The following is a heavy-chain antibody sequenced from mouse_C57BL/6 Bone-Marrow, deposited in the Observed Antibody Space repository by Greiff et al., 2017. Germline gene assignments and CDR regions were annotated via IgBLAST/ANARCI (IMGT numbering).Heavy chain of an antibody. D-gene: IGHD1-3*01. J-gene: IGHJ3*01. CDR3: ARRLGRAPFAY. Sequence: QVQLQQSGAELVKPGASVKLSCKASGYTFTSYWMHWVKQRPGQGLEWIGMIHPNSGSTNYNEKFKSKATLTVDKSSSTAYMQLSSLTSEDSAVYYCARRLGRAPFAYWGQGTLVTVSA. CDR2: IHPNSGST. V-gene: IGHV1-64*01. CDR1: GYTFTSYW.